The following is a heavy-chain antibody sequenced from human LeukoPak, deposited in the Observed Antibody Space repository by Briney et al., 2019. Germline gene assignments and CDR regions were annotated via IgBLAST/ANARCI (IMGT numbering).Heavy chain of an antibody. V-gene: IGHV1-69*13. CDR3: ARSIRSSSWPYWYFDL. Sequence: ASVKVSCKASGGTFSRYAISWVRQAPGQGLEWMGGIIPVLGTTNYAQTFQNKVTITADESTSTTYMELSSLTSEDTAVYYCARSIRSSSWPYWYFDLWGRGTLVTVSS. CDR2: IIPVLGTT. J-gene: IGHJ2*01. CDR1: GGTFSRYA. D-gene: IGHD6-13*01.